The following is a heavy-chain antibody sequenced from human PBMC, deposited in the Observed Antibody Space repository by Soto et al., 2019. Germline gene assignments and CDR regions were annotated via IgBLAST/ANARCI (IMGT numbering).Heavy chain of an antibody. J-gene: IGHJ4*02. D-gene: IGHD4-17*01. Sequence: QVQLVESGGGLVKPGGSLRLSCVASGFTFNDYYMSWIRQAPGKGLEWVSYISSSSGYTNYADSVKGRFTISRDNARNSLYLQMNSLRAEDTAVYYCAMGGTTVTDFWGQGTLVTVSS. CDR1: GFTFNDYY. CDR3: AMGGTTVTDF. V-gene: IGHV3-11*06. CDR2: ISSSSGYT.